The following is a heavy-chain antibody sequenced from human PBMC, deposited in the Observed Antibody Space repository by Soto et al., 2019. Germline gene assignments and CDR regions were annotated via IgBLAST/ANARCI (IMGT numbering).Heavy chain of an antibody. D-gene: IGHD1-1*01. J-gene: IGHJ4*02. CDR1: GFTFSSYA. Sequence: PGGSLRLSCAASGFTFSSYAMSWVRQAPGKGLEWVSAISGSGGSTYYADSVKGRFTISRDNSKNTLYLQMNSLRAEDTAVYYCAKDLPVGYIYSFYSDYWGQGTLVTVSS. V-gene: IGHV3-23*01. CDR2: ISGSGGST. CDR3: AKDLPVGYIYSFYSDY.